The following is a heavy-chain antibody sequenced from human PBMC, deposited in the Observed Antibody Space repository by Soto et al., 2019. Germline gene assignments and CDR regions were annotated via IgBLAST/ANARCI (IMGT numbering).Heavy chain of an antibody. V-gene: IGHV1-69*12. J-gene: IGHJ6*02. CDR2: IIPIFGTA. CDR1: GGTFSSYA. Sequence: QVQLVQSGAEVKKPGSSVKVSCKASGGTFSSYAISSVRQAPGQGLEWMGGIIPIFGTANYAQKFQGRVTITADESTSTAYMELSSLRSEDTAVYYCASHGITGTWVYCYGMDVWGQGTTVTVSS. D-gene: IGHD1-7*01. CDR3: ASHGITGTWVYCYGMDV.